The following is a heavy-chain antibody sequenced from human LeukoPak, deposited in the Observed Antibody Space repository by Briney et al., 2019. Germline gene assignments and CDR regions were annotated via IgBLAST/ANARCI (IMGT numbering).Heavy chain of an antibody. CDR1: EFTFSSYW. CDR2: INTDGSST. J-gene: IGHJ4*02. Sequence: GGSLRLSCAASEFTFSSYWMQWVRQAPGQGLMLVSRINTDGSSTSYADSVKGRFTISRDNAKNTLYLQMNSLRAEDTAVYYCARDPALIGYCSGGSCFKIFDYWGQGTLVTVSS. D-gene: IGHD2-15*01. CDR3: ARDPALIGYCSGGSCFKIFDY. V-gene: IGHV3-74*01.